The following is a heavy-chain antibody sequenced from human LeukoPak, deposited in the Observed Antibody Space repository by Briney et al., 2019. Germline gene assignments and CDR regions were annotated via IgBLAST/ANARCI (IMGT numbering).Heavy chain of an antibody. CDR2: IYYSGST. Sequence: SQTLSLTCTVSGGSTSSGDYYWSWIRQPPGKGLEWIGYIYYSGSTYYNPSLKSRVTISVDTSKNQFSLKLSSVTAADTAVYYCASLGVYDFWSGFGWFDPWGQGTLVTVSS. V-gene: IGHV4-30-4*01. J-gene: IGHJ5*02. CDR1: GGSTSSGDYY. D-gene: IGHD3/OR15-3a*01. CDR3: ASLGVYDFWSGFGWFDP.